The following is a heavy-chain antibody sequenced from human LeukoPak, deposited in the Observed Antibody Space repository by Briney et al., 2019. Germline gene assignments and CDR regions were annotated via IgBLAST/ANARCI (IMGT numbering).Heavy chain of an antibody. CDR3: ARKEVYNWNDEGAFDI. V-gene: IGHV1-69*04. D-gene: IGHD1-1*01. Sequence: ASAKVSCKASGGTFSSHAINWVRQAPGQGLEWMGRIMPILGIANYAQKFQGRVTITADKSTSTAYMELSSLKSEDTAVYYCARKEVYNWNDEGAFDIWGQGTMVIVSS. CDR1: GGTFSSHA. CDR2: IMPILGIA. J-gene: IGHJ3*02.